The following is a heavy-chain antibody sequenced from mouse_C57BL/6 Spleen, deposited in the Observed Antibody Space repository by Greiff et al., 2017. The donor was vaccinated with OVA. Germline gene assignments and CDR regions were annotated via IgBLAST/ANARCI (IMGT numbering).Heavy chain of an antibody. Sequence: VQLQQSGAELVRPGASVKLSCKASGYTFTDYYINWVKQRPGQGLEWIAWIYPGSGNTYSNETFKGKATLTAEKASSTAYMQLSSLTSEDSAVYYCARGPGQYFDDWGKGTTVTVSS. CDR3: ARGPGQYFDD. CDR2: IYPGSGNT. J-gene: IGHJ1*03. V-gene: IGHV1-76*01. CDR1: GYTFTDYY. D-gene: IGHD3-3*01.